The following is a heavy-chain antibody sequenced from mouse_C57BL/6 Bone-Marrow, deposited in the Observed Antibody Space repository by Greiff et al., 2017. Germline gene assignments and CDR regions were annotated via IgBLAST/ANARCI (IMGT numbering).Heavy chain of an antibody. V-gene: IGHV1-15*01. CDR3: ARPVRYYCDY. Sequence: QVQLKQPGAELVRPGASVTLSCKASGYTFTDYEMHWVKQTPVHGLEWIGAIDPETGGTAYNQKFKGKAILTADKSSSTAYMELRSLTSEDSAVYYCARPVRYYCDYWGQGTTLTVSA. J-gene: IGHJ2*01. CDR2: IDPETGGT. CDR1: GYTFTDYE. D-gene: IGHD1-1*01.